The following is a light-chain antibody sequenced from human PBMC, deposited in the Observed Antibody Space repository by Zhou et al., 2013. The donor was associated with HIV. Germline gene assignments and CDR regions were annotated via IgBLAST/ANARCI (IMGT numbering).Light chain of an antibody. CDR2: AAS. J-gene: IGKJ2*01. Sequence: DIHMTQSPSSLSGSVGDRVTITCQASQDIANSLNWYQQKPGQAPKLVIYAASNLQSGVPSRFSGSGSGTNFTLTISGLQPDDFATYYCQQSSSGPYTFGQGTKLEIK. CDR1: QDIANS. CDR3: QQSSSGPYT. V-gene: IGKV1-39*01.